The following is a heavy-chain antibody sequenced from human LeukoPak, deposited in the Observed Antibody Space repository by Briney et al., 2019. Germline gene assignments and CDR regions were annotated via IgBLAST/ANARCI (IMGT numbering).Heavy chain of an antibody. V-gene: IGHV3-30*04. CDR3: ARDIVATLLGYYYYYMDV. CDR2: ISYDGSNK. J-gene: IGHJ6*03. CDR1: GFTFSSYA. Sequence: GGSLRLSCAASGFTFSSYAMHWVRQAPGKGLEGVAVISYDGSNKYYADSVKGRFTISRDNSKNTLYLQMNSLRAEDTAVYYCARDIVATLLGYYYYYMDVWGKGTTVTVSS. D-gene: IGHD5-12*01.